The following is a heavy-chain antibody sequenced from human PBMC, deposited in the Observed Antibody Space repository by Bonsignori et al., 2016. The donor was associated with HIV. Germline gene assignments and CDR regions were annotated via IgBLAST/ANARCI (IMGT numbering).Heavy chain of an antibody. CDR1: GYSFTSYY. Sequence: ASVKVSCKASGYSFTSYYWHWVRQAPGQGLEWMGILNPGGVGTLYAQKFEGRFSMTSDTSTSTVYMELSSLRSEDTAIYYCARRGYCSGLDCYMADYWGQGTLVTVSS. D-gene: IGHD2-15*01. J-gene: IGHJ4*02. V-gene: IGHV1-46*01. CDR3: ARRGYCSGLDCYMADY. CDR2: LNPGGVGT.